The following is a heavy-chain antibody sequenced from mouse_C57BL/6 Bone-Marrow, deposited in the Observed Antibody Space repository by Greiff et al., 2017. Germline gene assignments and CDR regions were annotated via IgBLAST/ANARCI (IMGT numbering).Heavy chain of an antibody. CDR2: IDPSDSYT. J-gene: IGHJ2*01. CDR1: GYTFTSYW. D-gene: IGHD1-2*01. CDR3: ASHYCCCDY. V-gene: IGHV1-50*01. Sequence: QVQLQQPGAELVKPGASVKLSCKASGYTFTSYWMQWVKKRPGQGLEWIGEIDPSDSYTNYNQKFKGKATLTVDTSSSTAYMQLSSLTSEDSAVYCYASHYCCCDYWGQGTTLTVSS.